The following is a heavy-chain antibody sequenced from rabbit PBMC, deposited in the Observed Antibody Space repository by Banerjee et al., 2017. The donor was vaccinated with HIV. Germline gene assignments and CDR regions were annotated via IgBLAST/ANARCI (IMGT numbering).Heavy chain of an antibody. J-gene: IGHJ4*01. D-gene: IGHD1-1*01. V-gene: IGHV1S40*01. CDR2: IYAGSSGST. CDR1: GFSFSSSYY. Sequence: QSLEESGGDLVKPGASLTLTCTASGFSFSSSYYMCWVRQAPGKGLEWIACIYAGSSGSTYYASWAKGRFTISKTSSTTMTLQMTSLTAADTATYFCAGDRDTDSGGCAFDLWGPGTLVTVS. CDR3: AGDRDTDSGGCAFDL.